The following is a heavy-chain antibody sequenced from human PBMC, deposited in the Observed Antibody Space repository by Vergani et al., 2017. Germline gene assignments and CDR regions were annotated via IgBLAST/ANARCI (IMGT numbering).Heavy chain of an antibody. D-gene: IGHD2-15*01. J-gene: IGHJ4*02. CDR3: ATAGAAYCRGASCYDFFEY. V-gene: IGHV3-23*01. CDR1: GFTFSSYA. CDR2: ISGSGGNT. Sequence: EVQLLESGGNLLQPGGSLRLSCGASGFTFSSYAMTWVRLAPGKGLQWVSAISGSGGNTFYTDSVKGRFTISRDNSKDTLYLQMNRLRPEDTAVYYCATAGAAYCRGASCYDFFEYWGQGTLVTVAS.